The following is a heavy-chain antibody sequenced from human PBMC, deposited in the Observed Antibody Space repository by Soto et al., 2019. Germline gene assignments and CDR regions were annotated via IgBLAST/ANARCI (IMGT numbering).Heavy chain of an antibody. Sequence: SATLSLTGTVSGGAINSYYGTWIRQPAGKGLEWIGRIYSSGSTKYNPSLQSRVTMSLDTSKNQFSLRLTSVTAADTAVYYCARGQRFSDWFDPWGQGTLVTVSS. J-gene: IGHJ5*02. CDR1: GGAINSYY. D-gene: IGHD3-3*01. CDR3: ARGQRFSDWFDP. V-gene: IGHV4-4*07. CDR2: IYSSGST.